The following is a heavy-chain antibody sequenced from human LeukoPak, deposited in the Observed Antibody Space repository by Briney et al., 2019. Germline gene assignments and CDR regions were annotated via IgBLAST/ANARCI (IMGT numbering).Heavy chain of an antibody. CDR1: GGSISSGDYY. CDR3: ARGLMMAVAGRGEFHY. D-gene: IGHD6-13*01. CDR2: IYYSGST. V-gene: IGHV4-31*03. J-gene: IGHJ4*02. Sequence: PSQTLSLTCTVSGGSISSGDYYWSWIRQHPGKGLEWIGYIYYSGSTYYNPSLKSRVTISVDTSKNQFSLKLSSVTAADTAVYYCARGLMMAVAGRGEFHYWGQGTLVPVSS.